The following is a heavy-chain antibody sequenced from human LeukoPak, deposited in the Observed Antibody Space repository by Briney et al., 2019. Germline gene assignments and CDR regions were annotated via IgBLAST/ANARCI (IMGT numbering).Heavy chain of an antibody. D-gene: IGHD3-10*01. CDR3: TRTPDGVDY. CDR1: GFTFSSYW. J-gene: IGHJ4*02. Sequence: GGSLRLSCAASGFTFSSYWMSWVRQAPGKGLEWVANIKEDGSEIFYVDSVKGRFTISRDNARNSLYLQMNSLRAEDTAVYYCTRTPDGVDYWGQGTLVTVSS. V-gene: IGHV3-7*01. CDR2: IKEDGSEI.